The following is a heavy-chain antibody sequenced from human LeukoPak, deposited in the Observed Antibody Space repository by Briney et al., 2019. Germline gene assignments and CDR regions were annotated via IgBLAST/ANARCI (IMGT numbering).Heavy chain of an antibody. J-gene: IGHJ4*02. CDR2: INNSGST. CDR3: ATCYYYVWGQ. Sequence: PSETLSLTCAVSGGSISSSYRWSCVRQPPGKGLEWIGVINNSGSTNYNPSLKSRVTISVDKSKNQFSLQMSTLTAADTAVYYCATCYYYVWGQWGQGTLVTVSS. V-gene: IGHV4-4*02. CDR1: GGSISSSYR. D-gene: IGHD3-16*01.